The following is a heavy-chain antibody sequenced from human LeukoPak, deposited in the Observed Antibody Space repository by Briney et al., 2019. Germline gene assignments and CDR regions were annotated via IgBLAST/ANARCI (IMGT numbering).Heavy chain of an antibody. CDR3: ARDGPTSTAHFDY. V-gene: IGHV4-59*11. CDR2: FYHAGNS. D-gene: IGHD1-26*01. J-gene: IGHJ4*02. CDR1: GGPITSHF. Sequence: SETLSLTCTVSGGPITSHFWSWIRQPPGEGLEWIGNFYHAGNSNLNPSLKSRVTMSIDTSKNQFSLKLRSMTAADTAVYYCARDGPTSTAHFDYWGQGTLVTVSS.